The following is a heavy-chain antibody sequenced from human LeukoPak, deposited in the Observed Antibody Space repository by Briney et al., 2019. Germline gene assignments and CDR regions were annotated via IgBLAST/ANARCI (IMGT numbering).Heavy chain of an antibody. J-gene: IGHJ3*02. CDR1: GYIFTTYY. CDR3: ARLSPRRSIAADI. CDR2: IIPIFGTA. D-gene: IGHD6-25*01. V-gene: IGHV1-69*13. Sequence: SVKVSCKASGYIFTTYYIHWVRHAPGQGLEWMGGIIPIFGTANYAQKFQGRVTITADESTSTAYMELSSLRSEDTAVYYCARLSPRRSIAADIWGQGTMVTVSS.